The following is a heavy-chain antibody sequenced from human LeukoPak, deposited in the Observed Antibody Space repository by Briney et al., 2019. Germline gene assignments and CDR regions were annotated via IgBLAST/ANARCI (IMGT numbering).Heavy chain of an antibody. CDR1: GGSISSSRYY. D-gene: IGHD3-22*01. Sequence: SETLSLTCTVSGGSISSSRYYWGWIRQPPGTGLEWIGSIYYSGSTYYNPSLKSRVTISVDTSKNQFSLKLSSVTAADTAVYYCARDVPYYYDSSGRDAFDIWGQGTMVTVSS. CDR3: ARDVPYYYDSSGRDAFDI. J-gene: IGHJ3*02. V-gene: IGHV4-39*07. CDR2: IYYSGST.